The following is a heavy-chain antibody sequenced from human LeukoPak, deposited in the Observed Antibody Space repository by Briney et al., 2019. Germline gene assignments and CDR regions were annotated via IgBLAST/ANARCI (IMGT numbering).Heavy chain of an antibody. J-gene: IGHJ2*01. V-gene: IGHV3-21*01. D-gene: IGHD2-15*01. CDR3: ARDGLAAATLHWCFDL. CDR1: GFTFDNYG. Sequence: GTLRLSCAASGFTFDNYGMNWVRQAPGKGLEWVSSISNGGDYTYYADSVKGRFTISRDNARNSLYLQMNSLRAEDTAVYYCARDGLAAATLHWCFDLWGRGTLVTVSS. CDR2: ISNGGDYT.